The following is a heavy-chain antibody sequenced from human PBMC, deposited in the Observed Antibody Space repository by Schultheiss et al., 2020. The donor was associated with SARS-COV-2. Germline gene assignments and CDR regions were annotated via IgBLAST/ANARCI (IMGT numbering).Heavy chain of an antibody. Sequence: SGPTLVKPTQTLTLTCTFSGFSLSTSGVGVGWIRQPPGKALEWLALIDWDDDKYYSTSLKTRLTISKDTSKNQVVLTMTNMDPVDTASYYCAHSGSYDSPSRGAFDFWGQGTMVTVSS. D-gene: IGHD3-22*01. V-gene: IGHV2-70*12. J-gene: IGHJ3*01. CDR3: AHSGSYDSPSRGAFDF. CDR1: GFSLSTSGVG. CDR2: IDWDDDK.